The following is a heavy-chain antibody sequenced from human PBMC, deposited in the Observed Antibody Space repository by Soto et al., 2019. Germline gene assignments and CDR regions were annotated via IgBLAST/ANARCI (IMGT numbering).Heavy chain of an antibody. Sequence: QVQLVESGGDVVQPGRSLRLSCAASGFIFSTYGMHWVRQAPGKGLEWVAVTSYDGSNKYYADSVKGRFTISRDNSKNTLYLQMNSLRAEDTAVYYCANGGRALNFYNYGMDVWGQGTTVTVSS. CDR1: GFIFSTYG. J-gene: IGHJ6*02. V-gene: IGHV3-30*18. CDR3: ANGGRALNFYNYGMDV. CDR2: TSYDGSNK.